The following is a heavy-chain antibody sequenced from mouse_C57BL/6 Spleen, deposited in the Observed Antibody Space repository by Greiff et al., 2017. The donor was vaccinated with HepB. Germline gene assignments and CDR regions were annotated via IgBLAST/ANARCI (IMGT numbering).Heavy chain of an antibody. V-gene: IGHV14-4*01. CDR2: IDPENGDT. D-gene: IGHD4-1*01. J-gene: IGHJ3*01. CDR3: TTLGVFAY. CDR1: GFNIKDDY. Sequence: LVESGAELVRPGASVKLSCTASGFNIKDDYMHWVKQRPEQGLEWIGWIDPENGDTEYASKFQGKATITADTSSNTAYLQLSSLTSEDTAVYYCTTLGVFAYWGQGTLVTVSA.